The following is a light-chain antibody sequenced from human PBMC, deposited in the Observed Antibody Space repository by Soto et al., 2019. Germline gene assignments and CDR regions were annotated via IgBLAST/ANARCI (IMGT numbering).Light chain of an antibody. J-gene: IGKJ4*01. CDR3: QQYNGRPLT. Sequence: DIHMAQSPSSLSASVGETVTITCRASQDISTFLAWFQQKPGNAPRSLIYGASSLQSGVPSKFSASGSGTIFTLTISSLQAEDFATYYYQQYNGRPLTFGGGTKVEIK. V-gene: IGKV1-16*02. CDR2: GAS. CDR1: QDISTF.